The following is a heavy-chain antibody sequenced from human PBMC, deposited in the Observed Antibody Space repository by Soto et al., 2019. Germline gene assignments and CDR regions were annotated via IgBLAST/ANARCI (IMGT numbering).Heavy chain of an antibody. D-gene: IGHD3-16*01. CDR1: GGSFNSDS. CDR2: ILPLFAKT. J-gene: IGHJ4*02. Sequence: QVRLVQSGAEVKKPGSSMKVSCKASGGSFNSDSMTWVRQAPGQGLEWMGRILPLFAKTTYAQQFQGRVTITADKATSTVYMELNSLTSQDTAVDYCARDRAYGSLDYWGQGTLVAVSS. CDR3: ARDRAYGSLDY. V-gene: IGHV1-69*08.